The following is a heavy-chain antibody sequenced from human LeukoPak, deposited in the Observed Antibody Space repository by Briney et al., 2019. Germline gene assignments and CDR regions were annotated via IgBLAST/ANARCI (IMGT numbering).Heavy chain of an antibody. CDR2: IYGSGYT. V-gene: IGHV4-59*01. J-gene: IGHJ4*02. Sequence: SGTLSLTCTVSGGSISGWYWSWIRKPPGKGLEWIGNIYGSGYTNYNPSLKSRVTMSIDTSKNHFSLKLTSVTAADTATYYCARETSLAGFASGLGFNYWGQGILVSVSS. CDR3: ARETSLAGFASGLGFNY. CDR1: GGSISGWY. D-gene: IGHD6-19*01.